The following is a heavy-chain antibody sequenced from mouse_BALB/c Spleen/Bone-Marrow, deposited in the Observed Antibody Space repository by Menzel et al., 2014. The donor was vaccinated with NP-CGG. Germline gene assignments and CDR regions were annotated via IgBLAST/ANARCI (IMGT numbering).Heavy chain of an antibody. J-gene: IGHJ2*01. V-gene: IGHV5-9-3*01. CDR3: ARQENWALDY. D-gene: IGHD4-1*01. CDR1: RFTFSNYA. CDR2: ISSGGSYT. Sequence: EVKLVESGGGLVKPGGSLKLSCAASRFTFSNYAMSWGRQTPEKRLEWVATISSGGSYTYYPDSVKGRFTISRDNAQNTLYLQMSSLRSEDTAMYFCARQENWALDYWGQGTTLTVSS.